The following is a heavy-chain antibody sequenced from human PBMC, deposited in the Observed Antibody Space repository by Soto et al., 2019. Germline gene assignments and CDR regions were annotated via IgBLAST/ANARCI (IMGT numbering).Heavy chain of an antibody. CDR1: GGPISCHY. J-gene: IGHJ5*02. V-gene: IGHV4-59*11. CDR2: IYYSGST. Sequence: ERLQLPGTSSGGPISCHYRSWIRQPPGRGLEWIGYIYYSGSTNYNHSLKSRVTISVDTSKNQFSLKLRSVTDADTAVYYCARDSGFGSSWYVRCLFDPWGQGTLVSGSS. CDR3: ARDSGFGSSWYVRCLFDP. D-gene: IGHD6-13*01.